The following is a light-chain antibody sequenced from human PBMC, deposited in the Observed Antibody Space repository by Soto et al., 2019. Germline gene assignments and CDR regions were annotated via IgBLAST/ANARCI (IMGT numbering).Light chain of an antibody. J-gene: IGLJ1*01. V-gene: IGLV2-14*01. CDR1: SSDVGGYNY. CDR2: DVN. Sequence: QSALTQPASVSGSPGQSITIPCTGTSSDVGGYNYVSWYQQPPGKAPKLMFYDVNIRPSGVFYRFSGSKSGNTASLTIFGLQAEDEADYYCSSYRSSSTLYVFGTGTKVTVL. CDR3: SSYRSSSTLYV.